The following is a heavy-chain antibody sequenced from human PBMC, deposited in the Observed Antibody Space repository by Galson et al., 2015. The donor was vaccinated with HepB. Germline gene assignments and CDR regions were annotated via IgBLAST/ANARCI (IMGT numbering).Heavy chain of an antibody. CDR3: ARGPSNDYVWGSAYKKNWFDP. Sequence: SLRLSCAASEFIFSNYVMNWVRQAPGKGLEWISYIDSSSTTIYYADSVKGRFTISRDNAKNSLYLQMDSLRAEDTALYYCARGPSNDYVWGSAYKKNWFDPWGQGTLVTVSS. J-gene: IGHJ5*02. CDR2: IDSSSTTI. D-gene: IGHD3-16*01. CDR1: EFIFSNYV. V-gene: IGHV3-48*01.